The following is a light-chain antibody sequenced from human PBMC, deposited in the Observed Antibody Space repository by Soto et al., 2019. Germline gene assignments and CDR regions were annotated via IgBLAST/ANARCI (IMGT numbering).Light chain of an antibody. Sequence: DIQMTQSPSTLSASVGDRVTITCRASQNIIRWLAWYQQKAGKAPKLLIYDASNLESGVPSRFSGSGSGTEFTLTISSLQSDDSATYYCQQYNTYWTFGPGTKVDIK. J-gene: IGKJ3*01. CDR3: QQYNTYWT. CDR1: QNIIRW. CDR2: DAS. V-gene: IGKV1-5*01.